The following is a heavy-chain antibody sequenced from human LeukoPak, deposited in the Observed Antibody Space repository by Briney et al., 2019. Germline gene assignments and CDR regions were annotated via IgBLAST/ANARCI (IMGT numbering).Heavy chain of an antibody. J-gene: IGHJ4*02. CDR1: GFTLENYA. CDR2: ISWNSGNI. CDR3: AKDTGYSGYDSVMDY. D-gene: IGHD5-12*01. Sequence: GGSLRLSCAASGFTLENYAMHWVRQAPGKVLEWVSGISWNSGNIGYADSVKGRFTISRDNAKNSLYLQMNSLRAEDTALYYCAKDTGYSGYDSVMDYWGQGTLVTVSS. V-gene: IGHV3-9*01.